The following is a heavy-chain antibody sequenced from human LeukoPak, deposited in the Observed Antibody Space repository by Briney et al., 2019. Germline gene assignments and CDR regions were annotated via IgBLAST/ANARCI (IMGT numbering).Heavy chain of an antibody. CDR2: ISSSSSYI. CDR1: GFTFSSYS. J-gene: IGHJ6*02. CDR3: AAKRGSVWGNYGMDV. D-gene: IGHD3-16*01. V-gene: IGHV3-21*01. Sequence: GGSLRLSCAASGFTFSSYSMNWVRQAPGKGLEWVSSISSSSSYIYYADSVKGRFTISRDNAKNSLYLQMNSLRAEDTAVYYCAAKRGSVWGNYGMDVWGQGTTVTVSS.